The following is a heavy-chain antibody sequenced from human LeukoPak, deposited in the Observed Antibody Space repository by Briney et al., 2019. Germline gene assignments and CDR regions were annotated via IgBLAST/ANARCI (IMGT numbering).Heavy chain of an antibody. CDR1: GYTFTSYD. Sequence: ASVKVSCKASGYTFTSYDISWVRQAPGQGLEWMGWISAYNGNTNYAQKLQGRVTMATDTSTSTAYMELRSLRSDDTAVYYCARWKPLGTFDYWGQGTLVTVSS. CDR2: ISAYNGNT. V-gene: IGHV1-18*01. J-gene: IGHJ4*02. D-gene: IGHD1-7*01. CDR3: ARWKPLGTFDY.